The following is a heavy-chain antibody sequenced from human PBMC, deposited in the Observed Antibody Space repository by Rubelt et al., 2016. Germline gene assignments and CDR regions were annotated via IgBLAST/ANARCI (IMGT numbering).Heavy chain of an antibody. Sequence: VKVSCKASGYTFTSYAMHWVRQAPGQGLEWMGWINAGNGNTKYSQKFQGRVTITRDTSASTAYIELSSLRSEDTAVYYCARDPVVVVAANYYYYYGMDVWGQGTTVTVSS. CDR3: ARDPVVVVAANYYYYYGMDV. CDR1: GYTFTSYA. CDR2: INAGNGNT. J-gene: IGHJ6*02. V-gene: IGHV1-3*01. D-gene: IGHD2-15*01.